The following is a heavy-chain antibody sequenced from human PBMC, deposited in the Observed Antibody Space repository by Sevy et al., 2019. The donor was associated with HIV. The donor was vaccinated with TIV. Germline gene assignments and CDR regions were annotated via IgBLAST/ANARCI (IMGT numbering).Heavy chain of an antibody. Sequence: GGSLRLSCPASGFTFSSYAMSWVRQAPGWGLEWVSTISNSGSNTHYADSVKGRFTISRDNSKNTLYLQMNSLRAEDTAIYYCATDVGPIMFDYWGQGTLVTVSS. D-gene: IGHD1-26*01. CDR3: ATDVGPIMFDY. J-gene: IGHJ4*02. CDR2: ISNSGSNT. V-gene: IGHV3-23*01. CDR1: GFTFSSYA.